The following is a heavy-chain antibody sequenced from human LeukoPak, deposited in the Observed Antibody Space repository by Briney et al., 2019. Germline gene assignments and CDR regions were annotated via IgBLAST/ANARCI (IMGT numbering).Heavy chain of an antibody. J-gene: IGHJ6*04. CDR3: ARPYYYDSSVGAFDI. D-gene: IGHD3-22*01. CDR1: GYTFTSYY. CDR2: INPSGGST. Sequence: GASVKVSCKASGYTFTSYYMHWVRQAPGQGLEWMGIINPSGGSTSYAQKFQGRVTMTRDMSTSTVYMELSSLRSEDTAVYYCARPYYYDSSVGAFDIWGKGTTVTISS. V-gene: IGHV1-46*01.